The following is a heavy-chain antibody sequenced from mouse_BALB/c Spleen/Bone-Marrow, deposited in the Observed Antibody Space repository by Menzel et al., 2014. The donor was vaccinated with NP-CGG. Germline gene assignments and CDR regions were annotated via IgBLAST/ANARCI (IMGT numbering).Heavy chain of an antibody. J-gene: IGHJ2*01. CDR3: AYYRYDVNY. D-gene: IGHD2-14*01. V-gene: IGHV1S41*01. Sequence: DLVKPGASVKLSCKASGYTFTSYWINWIKQRPGQGLEWIGRIAPGSGSTYYNEMFKGKAILTVDTSSSTAYSQLSSPSSEDSAVYFCAYYRYDVNYWGQGTTLTVSS. CDR2: IAPGSGST. CDR1: GYTFTSYW.